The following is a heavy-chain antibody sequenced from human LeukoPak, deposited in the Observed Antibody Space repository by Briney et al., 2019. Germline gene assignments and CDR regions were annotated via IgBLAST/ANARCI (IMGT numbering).Heavy chain of an antibody. D-gene: IGHD4-17*01. CDR1: GGSFSGYY. CDR2: IYYRGST. CDR3: ARGGDYGDLRYFDY. V-gene: IGHV4-59*01. Sequence: SETLSLTCAVYGGSFSGYYWSWIRQPPGKGLEWIGYIYYRGSTNYNPSLKSRVTLSVDTSKNQFSLKLNSVTAADTAVYYCARGGDYGDLRYFDYWGQGTLVTVSS. J-gene: IGHJ4*02.